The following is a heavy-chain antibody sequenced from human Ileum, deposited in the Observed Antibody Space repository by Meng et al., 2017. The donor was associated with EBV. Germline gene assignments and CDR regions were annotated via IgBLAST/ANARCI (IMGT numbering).Heavy chain of an antibody. CDR1: GYSKSSTNW. J-gene: IGHJ4*02. V-gene: IGHV4-28*01. D-gene: IGHD3-22*01. CDR3: ARNVPGTSAYYD. CDR2: IYYSGST. Sequence: ARLQGAGPGWVKPSATLSLPCLVSGYSKSSTNWWGWIRQPPGKGLEWIGYIYYSGSTSYNPSLKSRVTMSVDTSKNQFSLNLNSVTAVDTAVYYCARNVPGTSAYYDWGQGTLVTVSS.